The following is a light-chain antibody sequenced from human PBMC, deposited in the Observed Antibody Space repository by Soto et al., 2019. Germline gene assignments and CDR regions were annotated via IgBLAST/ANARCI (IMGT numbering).Light chain of an antibody. Sequence: QSALTQPRSVSGSPGQSVTISCTGTSSDVGGYNYVSWYQQHPGKAPKLMIYDVSKRPAGVPERVSGSKSGNTASLTISVVQAEDEADYYWWSYAGSYTYGVGSGTKVTVL. V-gene: IGLV2-11*01. CDR2: DVS. J-gene: IGLJ1*01. CDR3: WSYAGSYTYG. CDR1: SSDVGGYNY.